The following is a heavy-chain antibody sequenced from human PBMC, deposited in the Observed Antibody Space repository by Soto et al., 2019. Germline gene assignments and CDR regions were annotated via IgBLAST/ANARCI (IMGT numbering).Heavy chain of an antibody. CDR1: GFTFSSYA. CDR2: ISYDGSNK. V-gene: IGHV3-30-3*01. J-gene: IGHJ4*02. Sequence: ESGGGVVQPGRSLRLSCAASGFTFSSYAMHWVRQAPGKGLEWVAVISYDGSNKYYADSVKGRFTISRDNSKNTLYLQMNSLRAEDTAVYYCARDVGTVRLGYFDYWGQGTLVTVSS. CDR3: ARDVGTVRLGYFDY. D-gene: IGHD1-26*01.